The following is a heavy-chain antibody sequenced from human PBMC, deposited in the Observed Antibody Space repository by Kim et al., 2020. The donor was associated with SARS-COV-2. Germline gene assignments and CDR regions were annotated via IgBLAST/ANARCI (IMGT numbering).Heavy chain of an antibody. J-gene: IGHJ6*02. Sequence: DSVKGRFTISRDNAKNSLYLQMNSLRAEDTAVYYCAKAGSGRYYYYGMDVWGQGTTVTVSS. V-gene: IGHV3-9*01. D-gene: IGHD1-26*01. CDR3: AKAGSGRYYYYGMDV.